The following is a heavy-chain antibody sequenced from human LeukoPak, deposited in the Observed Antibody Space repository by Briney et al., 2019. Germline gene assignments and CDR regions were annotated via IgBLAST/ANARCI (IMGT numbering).Heavy chain of an antibody. J-gene: IGHJ4*02. V-gene: IGHV4-59*01. D-gene: IGHD1-26*01. Sequence: SETLSLTCTVSGGSISSYYWSWIRQPPGKGLEWIGYIYYSGSTNYNPSLKSRVTISVDTSKNQFSLKLSSVTAADTAVYYCARDRGSLSLDYWGQGTLVTVSS. CDR2: IYYSGST. CDR1: GGSISSYY. CDR3: ARDRGSLSLDY.